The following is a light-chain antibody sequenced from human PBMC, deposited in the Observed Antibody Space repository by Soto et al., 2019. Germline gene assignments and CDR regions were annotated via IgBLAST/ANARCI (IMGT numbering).Light chain of an antibody. CDR3: QQYYDKWT. J-gene: IGKJ1*01. V-gene: IGKV1-5*03. CDR1: RTISSS. Sequence: DIQMTQSPSTLSASVGDRVTITCRASRTISSSLAWYQQKPNKAPKVLIYRAASLESGVPSRFTGRGSGTEFTLTISSLQPDDFAPYYCQQYYDKWTFGQGTRVEI. CDR2: RAA.